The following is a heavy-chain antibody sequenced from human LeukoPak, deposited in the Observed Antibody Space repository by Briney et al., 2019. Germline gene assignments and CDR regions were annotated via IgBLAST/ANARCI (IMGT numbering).Heavy chain of an antibody. J-gene: IGHJ6*03. Sequence: ASVKVSCKASGGTFSSYAISWVRQAPGQGLEWMGRIIPILGIANYAQKFQGRVTITADKSTSTAYMELSSLRSEDTAVYYCARGEAAAGYYYMDVWGKGTTVTVSS. D-gene: IGHD6-13*01. CDR2: IIPILGIA. CDR1: GGTFSSYA. CDR3: ARGEAAAGYYYMDV. V-gene: IGHV1-69*04.